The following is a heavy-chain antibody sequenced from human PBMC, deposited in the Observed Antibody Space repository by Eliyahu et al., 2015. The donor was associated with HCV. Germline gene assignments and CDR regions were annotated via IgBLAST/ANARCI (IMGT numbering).Heavy chain of an antibody. V-gene: IGHV4-59*01. Sequence: QVQLQESGPGLVKPSETLSLTCTVSGASISSYYWSWIRQPPGKGLEWIGYIHYSGSTNYNPPLKSRVTISLDTSKNQFSLSLSSLTAADTAVYYCASGGGGIAVAGTGGWFDPWGQGTLVTVSS. J-gene: IGHJ5*02. CDR3: ASGGGGIAVAGTGGWFDP. CDR2: IHYSGST. D-gene: IGHD6-19*01. CDR1: GASISSYY.